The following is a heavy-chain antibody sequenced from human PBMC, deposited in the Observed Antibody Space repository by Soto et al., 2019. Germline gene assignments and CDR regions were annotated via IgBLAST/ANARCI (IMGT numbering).Heavy chain of an antibody. V-gene: IGHV3-33*01. J-gene: IGHJ4*02. CDR2: IWYDGSNK. CDR3: ARDRGSELWPRITYYFDY. Sequence: PGGSLRLSCAASGFTFSNYGMHWVRQAPGKGLEWVAVIWYDGSNKYYADSVKGRFTISRDNSKNTLYLQMNSLRAEDTAVYYCARDRGSELWPRITYYFDYWGQGTLVTVSS. D-gene: IGHD3-10*01. CDR1: GFTFSNYG.